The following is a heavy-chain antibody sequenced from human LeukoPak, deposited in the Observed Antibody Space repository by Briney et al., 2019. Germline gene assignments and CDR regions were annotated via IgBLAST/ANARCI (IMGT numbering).Heavy chain of an antibody. CDR1: GFTFSSYA. J-gene: IGHJ3*02. V-gene: IGHV3-30*04. CDR3: ARDPQAAGAFDI. CDR2: ISYDGSNK. Sequence: PGGSLRLSCAASGFTFSSYAMHWVRQAPGKGLEWVAVISYDGSNKYYADSVKGRFTISRDNSKNTLYPQMNSLRAEDTAVYYCARDPQAAGAFDIWGQGTMVTVSS.